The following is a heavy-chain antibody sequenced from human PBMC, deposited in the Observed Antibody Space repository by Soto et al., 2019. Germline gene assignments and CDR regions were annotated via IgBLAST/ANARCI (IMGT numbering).Heavy chain of an antibody. V-gene: IGHV5-51*01. CDR2: IYPGDSDT. Sequence: SLKISCKGSGYSFTSYWIGWVRQMPGKGLEWMGIIYPGDSDTRYSPSFQGQVTISADKSISTAYLQWSSLKASDTAMYYCARQSTVTTGGMDVWGQGTTVTVSS. CDR3: ARQSTVTTGGMDV. J-gene: IGHJ6*02. D-gene: IGHD4-4*01. CDR1: GYSFTSYW.